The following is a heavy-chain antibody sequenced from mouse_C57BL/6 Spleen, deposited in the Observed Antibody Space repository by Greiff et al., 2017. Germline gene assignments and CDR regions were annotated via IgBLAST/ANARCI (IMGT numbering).Heavy chain of an antibody. CDR1: GYTFTSYW. Sequence: QVQLQQSGAELAKPGASVKLSCKASGYTFTSYWMHWVKQRPGQGLEWIGYINPSSGYTKYNQKFKDKATLTADKSSSTAYMQLSSLTYEYSAVYYCARPNSSYGSSQAWFAYWGQGTLVTVSA. CDR2: INPSSGYT. J-gene: IGHJ3*01. V-gene: IGHV1-7*01. D-gene: IGHD1-1*01. CDR3: ARPNSSYGSSQAWFAY.